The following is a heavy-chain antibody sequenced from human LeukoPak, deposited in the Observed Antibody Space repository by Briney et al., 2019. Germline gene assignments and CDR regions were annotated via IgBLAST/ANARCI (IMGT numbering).Heavy chain of an antibody. Sequence: GGSLRLSCAASGFTFSSFAMSWVRQAPGKGLEWVSAISGSGGSTYYADSVKGRFTISRDNSKNTLYLQMNSLRAEDTAVYYCAKVSRGSDWYYYDSSGYYYFDYWGQGTLVTVSS. CDR1: GFTFSSFA. J-gene: IGHJ4*02. CDR2: ISGSGGST. V-gene: IGHV3-23*01. CDR3: AKVSRGSDWYYYDSSGYYYFDY. D-gene: IGHD3-22*01.